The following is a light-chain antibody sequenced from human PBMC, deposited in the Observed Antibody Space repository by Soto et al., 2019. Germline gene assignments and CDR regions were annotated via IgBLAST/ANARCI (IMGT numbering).Light chain of an antibody. Sequence: QSVLTQPPSASGTPGQGVTISCSGSTSNIGSNYVYWYQQLPGTAPKLLIYRNNQRPSGVPDRFSGSKSGNSASLAISGLRCDDEADYFCATWDASRNGFYVFGTGTKLTVL. CDR1: TSNIGSNY. CDR3: ATWDASRNGFYV. J-gene: IGLJ1*01. V-gene: IGLV1-47*01. CDR2: RNN.